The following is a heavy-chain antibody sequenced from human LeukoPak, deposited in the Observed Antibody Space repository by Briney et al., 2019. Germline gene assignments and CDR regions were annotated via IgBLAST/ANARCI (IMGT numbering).Heavy chain of an antibody. CDR1: GYTFTGYY. V-gene: IGHV1-2*02. CDR3: ASTSYSIGWYPPDY. CDR2: INPNNGGT. D-gene: IGHD6-19*01. J-gene: IGHJ4*02. Sequence: ASVKVSCKASGYTFTGYYIHWVRQAPGQGLEWMGWINPNNGGTNYAQKFQGRVTMTRDTSISTAYMELSRLRSDDTAVYCCASTSYSIGWYPPDYWGQGTLVTVSS.